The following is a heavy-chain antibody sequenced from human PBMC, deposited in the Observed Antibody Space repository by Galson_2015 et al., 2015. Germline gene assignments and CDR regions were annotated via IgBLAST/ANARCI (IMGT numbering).Heavy chain of an antibody. CDR2: TYYSGRT. J-gene: IGHJ6*02. CDR3: ARLHYFYGMDV. V-gene: IGHV4-39*01. CDR1: GGSISSATYY. Sequence: SEPLSLTCTVSGGSISSATYYWGWIRQPPGKGLEWIGTTYYSGRTYYNSSLKSRVSLSVDTSKNQFSLKLSSVTAADTAVYYCARLHYFYGMDVWGQGTTVTVSS.